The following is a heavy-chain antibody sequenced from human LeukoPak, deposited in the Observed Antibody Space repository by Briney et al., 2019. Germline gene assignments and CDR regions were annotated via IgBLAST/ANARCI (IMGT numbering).Heavy chain of an antibody. CDR1: GGSINNGGYY. J-gene: IGHJ4*02. V-gene: IGHV4-31*03. Sequence: PSQTLSHTCTVSGGSINNGGYYWSWIRQHPGKGLEWIGYIYYSGSSYYNPSLRSRVTISVDTSKNHFSLKLSSVTAADTAVYYCARNRDGCNSFDYWGQGTLVTVSP. CDR2: IYYSGSS. D-gene: IGHD5-24*01. CDR3: ARNRDGCNSFDY.